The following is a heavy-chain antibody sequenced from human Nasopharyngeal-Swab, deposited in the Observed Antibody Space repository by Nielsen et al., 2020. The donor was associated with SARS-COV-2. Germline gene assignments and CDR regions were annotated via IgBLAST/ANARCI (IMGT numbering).Heavy chain of an antibody. CDR1: GYIFTSYD. V-gene: IGHV1-18*01. CDR2: IVSYNGNT. Sequence: ASAKDSCKASGYIFTSYDISWVRQARGQGLEWMGWIVSYNGNTNYATKFQDRVTMTTETSTSTVYMELRSLRSDDTAVYYCARHGVAEDYWGQGTLVTVAS. D-gene: IGHD3-3*01. CDR3: ARHGVAEDY. J-gene: IGHJ4*02.